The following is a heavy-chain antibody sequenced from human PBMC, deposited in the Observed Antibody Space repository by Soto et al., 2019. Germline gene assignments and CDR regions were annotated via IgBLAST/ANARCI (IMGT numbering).Heavy chain of an antibody. D-gene: IGHD3-10*01. V-gene: IGHV4-59*01. CDR2: IYYSGST. CDR3: ARAPNSGSYYSFLYYYYGIDV. CDR1: CGAISSYY. Sequence: PSESLSLTCTFSCGAISSYYCSWIRQPPGKGLGWIGYIYYSGSTNYNPSLKSRVTISVDTSKNQFYLKLSSVTAADTAVYYCARAPNSGSYYSFLYYYYGIDVWGQGTTVTVSS. J-gene: IGHJ6*02.